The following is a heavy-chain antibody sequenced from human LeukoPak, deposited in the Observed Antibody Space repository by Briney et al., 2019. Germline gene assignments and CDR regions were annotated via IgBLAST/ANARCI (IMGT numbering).Heavy chain of an antibody. V-gene: IGHV3-53*01. D-gene: IGHD3-9*01. CDR2: IYSGGNT. Sequence: PGGSLRFSCAASGFTVSISYMNWVRQAPGKGLEWVSVIYSGGNTYYADSVKGRFTISRDNSKNTLYLQMNSLRAEGTAVYFCARGLAPFDYWGQGTLVTVSS. J-gene: IGHJ4*02. CDR1: GFTVSISY. CDR3: ARGLAPFDY.